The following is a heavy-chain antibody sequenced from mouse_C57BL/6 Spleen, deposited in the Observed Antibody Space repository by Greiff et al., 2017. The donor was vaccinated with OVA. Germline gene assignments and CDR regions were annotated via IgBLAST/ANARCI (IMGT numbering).Heavy chain of an antibody. CDR2: IHPSDSDT. CDR3: AMAPYGNYGDY. V-gene: IGHV1-74*01. CDR1: GYTFTSYW. J-gene: IGHJ2*01. D-gene: IGHD2-1*01. Sequence: QVQLQQSGAELVKPGASVKVSCKASGYTFTSYWMHWVKQRPGQGLEWIGRIHPSDSDTNYNQKFKGKATLTVDKSSSTANMQLSSLTSEDSAVYYCAMAPYGNYGDYWGQGTTLTVSS.